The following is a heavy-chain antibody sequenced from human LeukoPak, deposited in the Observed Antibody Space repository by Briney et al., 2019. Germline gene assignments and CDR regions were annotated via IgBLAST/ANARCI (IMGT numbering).Heavy chain of an antibody. CDR3: ARVGLRKAGSRYFESDY. J-gene: IGHJ4*02. Sequence: ASVKVSCKAAGYTFASYDINWVRQATGQGLEWMGWMHPHSGNTGYAQTFQGRVTMTTNISTSTAYMELSSLRSEDTAVYYCARVGLRKAGSRYFESDYWGQGTLVTVSS. D-gene: IGHD3-9*01. V-gene: IGHV1-8*01. CDR1: GYTFASYD. CDR2: MHPHSGNT.